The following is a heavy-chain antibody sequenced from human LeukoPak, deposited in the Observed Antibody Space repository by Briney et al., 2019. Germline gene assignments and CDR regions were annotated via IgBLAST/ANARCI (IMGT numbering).Heavy chain of an antibody. V-gene: IGHV4-30-4*01. D-gene: IGHD1-1*01. J-gene: IGHJ5*02. Sequence: SQTLSLTCTVSGGSISSDDYYWSWIRQPPGKGLEWIGYIYYSGITYYNPSLKSRVTISVDTSKNQFSLKLSSVTAADTAVYYCARHGTSGTNLNWFDPWGQGTLVTVSS. CDR2: IYYSGIT. CDR1: GGSISSDDYY. CDR3: ARHGTSGTNLNWFDP.